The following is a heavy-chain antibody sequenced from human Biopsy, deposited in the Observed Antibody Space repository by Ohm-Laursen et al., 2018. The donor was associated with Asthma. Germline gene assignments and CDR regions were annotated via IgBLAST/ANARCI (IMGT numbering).Heavy chain of an antibody. D-gene: IGHD3-16*01. CDR2: IYYIGST. J-gene: IGHJ4*02. CDR3: ARRGGVRRYFDY. Sequence: TLSLTCTVSGGSISSGAYYWSWVRRPPGKGLEWIGYIYYIGSTYYNPSLKSRVAISLDTSKNQFSLKLSSVTAADTAVYFCARRGGVRRYFDYWGQGILVTVSS. V-gene: IGHV4-30-4*01. CDR1: GGSISSGAYY.